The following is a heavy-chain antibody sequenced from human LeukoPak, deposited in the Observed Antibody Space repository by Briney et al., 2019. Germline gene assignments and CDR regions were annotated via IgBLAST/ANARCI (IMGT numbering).Heavy chain of an antibody. CDR2: INHSGST. D-gene: IGHD5-18*01. CDR1: AGTFSGYY. V-gene: IGHV4-34*01. J-gene: IGHJ6*02. CDR3: ARARIQLWLEYYYYGMDV. Sequence: PSETLSLTCAVYAGTFSGYYWSWIRQPPGKGLEWAGEINHSGSTNYNPSLKSRVTISVDTSKNQFSLKLSSVTAADTAVYYCARARIQLWLEYYYYGMDVWGQGTTVTVSS.